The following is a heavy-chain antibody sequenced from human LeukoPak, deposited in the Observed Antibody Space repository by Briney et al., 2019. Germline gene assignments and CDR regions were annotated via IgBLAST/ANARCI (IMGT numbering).Heavy chain of an antibody. D-gene: IGHD3-22*01. CDR1: VGSISSGGYY. J-gene: IGHJ6*04. CDR3: ASSYYDGDV. V-gene: IGHV4-31*03. Sequence: PSETLSLTCTVSVGSISSGGYYWRWIRQHPGKGLEWIGYIYYSGSTYYNPSLKSRVTISVDTSKNQFSLKLSSVTAADTAVYYCASSYYDGDVWGKGTTVTVSS. CDR2: IYYSGST.